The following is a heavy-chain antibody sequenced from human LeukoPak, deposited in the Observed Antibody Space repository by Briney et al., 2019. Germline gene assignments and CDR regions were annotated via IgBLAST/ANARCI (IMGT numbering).Heavy chain of an antibody. Sequence: GGSLRLSCAASGFTFRNHGMHWIRQAPGKGLEWVAIIWYDGSNKYYAASVNGRSTISRDNSKNTLYLQMNSLRDDDTAVYYCVRDRGALQYFDYWGQGTLVTVSS. V-gene: IGHV3-33*01. J-gene: IGHJ4*02. CDR2: IWYDGSNK. CDR3: VRDRGALQYFDY. D-gene: IGHD2/OR15-2a*01. CDR1: GFTFRNHG.